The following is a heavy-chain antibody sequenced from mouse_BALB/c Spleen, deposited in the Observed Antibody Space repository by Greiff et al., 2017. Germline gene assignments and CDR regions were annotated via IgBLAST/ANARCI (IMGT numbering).Heavy chain of an antibody. V-gene: IGHV1S81*02. J-gene: IGHJ2*01. D-gene: IGHD1-1*01. CDR1: GYTFTSYW. CDR2: INPSNGRT. CDR3: ARDYGSSYY. Sequence: QVQLQQSGAELVKPGASVKLSCKASGYTFTSYWMHWVKQRPGQGLEWIGEINPSNGRTNYNEKFKSKATLTVDKSSSTAYMQLSSLTSEDSAVYYCARDYGSSYYWGQGTTLTVSS.